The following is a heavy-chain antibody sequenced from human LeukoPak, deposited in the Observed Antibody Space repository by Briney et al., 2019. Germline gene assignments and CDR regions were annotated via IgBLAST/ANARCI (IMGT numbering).Heavy chain of an antibody. V-gene: IGHV3-74*01. CDR3: VSFYETY. Sequence: PGGSLRLSCAASGNYWMHWVRQAPGQGLVWVSHINSDGSWTSYADPVKGRFTISKDNAKNTVYLQMNSLRAEDTAVYYCVSFYETYWGRGTLVTVSS. CDR2: INSDGSWT. J-gene: IGHJ4*02. CDR1: GNYW. D-gene: IGHD2/OR15-2a*01.